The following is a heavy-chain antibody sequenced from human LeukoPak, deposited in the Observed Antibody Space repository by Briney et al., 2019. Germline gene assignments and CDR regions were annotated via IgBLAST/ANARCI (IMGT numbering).Heavy chain of an antibody. Sequence: GGSLRLSCVASGFTFSSYWMHWVRQDPRKGLVWVSRISGDGRNINYADSVRGRFTISRDNAKNSLYLQMNSLRAEDTAVYYCARDRSSSSGDYYYYCMDVWGKGTTVTVSS. CDR2: ISGDGRNI. D-gene: IGHD6-6*01. V-gene: IGHV3-74*01. CDR3: ARDRSSSSGDYYYYCMDV. J-gene: IGHJ6*03. CDR1: GFTFSSYW.